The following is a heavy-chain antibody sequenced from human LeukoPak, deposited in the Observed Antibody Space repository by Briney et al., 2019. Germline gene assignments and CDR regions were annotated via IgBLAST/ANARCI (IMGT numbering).Heavy chain of an antibody. J-gene: IGHJ4*02. V-gene: IGHV4-34*01. CDR1: GGSFSGYY. CDR3: AVSGGIAAAFDY. Sequence: SETLSLTCAVYGGSFSGYYWSWIRQPPGKGLEWIGEINHSGSTNYNPSLKSRVTISVDTSKNQFSLKLSSVTAAGTAVYYCAVSGGIAAAFDYWGQGTLVTVSS. D-gene: IGHD6-13*01. CDR2: INHSGST.